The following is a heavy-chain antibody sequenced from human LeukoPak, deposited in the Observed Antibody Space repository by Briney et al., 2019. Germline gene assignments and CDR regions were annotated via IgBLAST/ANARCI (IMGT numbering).Heavy chain of an antibody. CDR3: ARDGFYYGSGLPLSFDY. CDR1: GYTFTSYD. J-gene: IGHJ4*02. CDR2: ISAYNGNT. D-gene: IGHD3-10*01. Sequence: GASVKVSCKASGYTFTSYDINWVRQATGQGLEWMGWISAYNGNTNYAQKLQGRVTMTTDTSTSTAYMELRSLRSDDTAVYYCARDGFYYGSGLPLSFDYWGQGTLVTVSS. V-gene: IGHV1-18*01.